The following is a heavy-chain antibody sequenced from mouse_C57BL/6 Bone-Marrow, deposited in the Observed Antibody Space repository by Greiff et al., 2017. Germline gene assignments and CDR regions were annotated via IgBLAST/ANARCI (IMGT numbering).Heavy chain of an antibody. Sequence: EVQLQQSGAELVRPGASVKLSCTASGFNIKDDYIHWVKQRPEQGLEWIGWIGPEVGATEYASKFPGKGTITSDTTSNTAYLQLSSLTSEDTAVYYCSSFDGSYFDFGGRGTRLTVAA. CDR3: SSFDGSYFDF. CDR1: GFNIKDDY. J-gene: IGHJ2*03. D-gene: IGHD1-1*02. V-gene: IGHV14-4*01. CDR2: IGPEVGAT.